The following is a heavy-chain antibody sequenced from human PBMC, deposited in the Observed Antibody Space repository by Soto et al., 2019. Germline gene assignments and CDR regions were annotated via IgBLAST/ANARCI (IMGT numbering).Heavy chain of an antibody. V-gene: IGHV1-8*02. CDR1: GYDFTAYD. J-gene: IGHJ6*02. Sequence: ASLKVSCKASGYDFTAYDINWVRQASGQWLEWMGWMNPINGATGSARRLQGRVSMTRNTATGTAYLELTSLRSDDSAVYYCGRGPSPRAPAGGTPYYYAMDVWGQGTTVTVSS. D-gene: IGHD6-13*01. CDR2: MNPINGAT. CDR3: GRGPSPRAPAGGTPYYYAMDV.